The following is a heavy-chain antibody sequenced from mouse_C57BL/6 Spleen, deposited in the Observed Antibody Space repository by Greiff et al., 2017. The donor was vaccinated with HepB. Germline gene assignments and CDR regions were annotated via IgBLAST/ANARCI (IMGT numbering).Heavy chain of an antibody. CDR1: GFTFSSYA. V-gene: IGHV5-4*01. D-gene: IGHD1-3*01. CDR3: AREGVLIYIRKAMDD. CDR2: ISDGGSYT. Sequence: EVKLVESGGGLVKPGGSLKLSCAASGFTFSSYAMSWVRQTPDKRLEWVATISDGGSYTYYPDNVKGRFTISRDNAKNNLYLQMSHLKSEDTAMYYCAREGVLIYIRKAMDDWGQGTSVTVSS. J-gene: IGHJ4*01.